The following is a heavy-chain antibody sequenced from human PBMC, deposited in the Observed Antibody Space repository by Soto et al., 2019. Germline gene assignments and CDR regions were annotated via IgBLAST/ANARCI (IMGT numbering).Heavy chain of an antibody. V-gene: IGHV3-48*03. CDR1: GFTFSSYE. CDR3: ARENPDDAFDI. J-gene: IGHJ3*02. Sequence: PGGSLRLSCAASGFTFSSYEMNWVRQAPGKGLEWVSYISFSGSTIYYADSVKGRFTISRDNAKKSLDLQVNSLRAEDTAAYYCARENPDDAFDIWGQGTMVTVSS. CDR2: ISFSGSTI.